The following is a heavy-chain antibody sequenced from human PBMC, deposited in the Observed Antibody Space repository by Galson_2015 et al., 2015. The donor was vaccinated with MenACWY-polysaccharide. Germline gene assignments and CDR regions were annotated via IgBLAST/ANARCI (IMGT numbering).Heavy chain of an antibody. CDR1: GFTFSNFW. V-gene: IGHV3-7*01. D-gene: IGHD3-10*01. Sequence: SLRLSCAASGFTFSNFWMSWVRQAPGQELEWVASIKQDGSEKYLVDSVKGRFTISRDNAEHSLFMQMNSLRAEDTAVYYCARERWARGVVFDQWGQCTLVTVSS. CDR3: ARERWARGVVFDQ. CDR2: IKQDGSEK. J-gene: IGHJ4*02.